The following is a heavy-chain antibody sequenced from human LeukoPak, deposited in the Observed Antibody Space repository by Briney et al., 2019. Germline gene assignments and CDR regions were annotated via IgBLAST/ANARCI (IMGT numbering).Heavy chain of an antibody. Sequence: GGSLRLSCAASGFTFSGSDMHWVRQAPGQGLEWVGRIRGKADSYATAYAASVKGRFTISRDDSKNTAYLQMNSLKTEDTAVYYCTRLGTVIVALDYWGQGTLVTVSS. D-gene: IGHD3-22*01. CDR3: TRLGTVIVALDY. J-gene: IGHJ4*02. CDR1: GFTFSGSD. V-gene: IGHV3-73*01. CDR2: IRGKADSYAT.